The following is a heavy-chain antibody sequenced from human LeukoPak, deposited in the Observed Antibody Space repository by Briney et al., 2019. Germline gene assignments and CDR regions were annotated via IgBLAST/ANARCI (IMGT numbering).Heavy chain of an antibody. Sequence: PSETLSLTCAGSGVSITSGSYYWAWLRQPPGKNLGLVATIYYSGTTYYNPSLTSRVIMSIDTSENHLSLKLNSVTATDTAVYYCARQGGSGYYAHCGQGALVTVSS. D-gene: IGHD3-3*01. CDR3: ARQGGSGYYAH. V-gene: IGHV4-39*01. CDR2: IYYSGTT. J-gene: IGHJ4*02. CDR1: GVSITSGSYY.